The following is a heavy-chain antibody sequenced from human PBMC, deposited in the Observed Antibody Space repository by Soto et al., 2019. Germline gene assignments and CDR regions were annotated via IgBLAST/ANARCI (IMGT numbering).Heavy chain of an antibody. CDR1: VGSISSSSYY. D-gene: IGHD3-9*01. CDR2: IYYSGST. Sequence: PSENLSLTCTVSVGSISSSSYYWGWIRQPPGKGLEWIGSIYYSGSTYYNPSLKSRVTISVDTSKNQFSLKLSSVTAADTAVYYFASILSPKFCLTSPWGQGTLVIVSA. J-gene: IGHJ1*01. V-gene: IGHV4-39*01. CDR3: ASILSPKFCLTSP.